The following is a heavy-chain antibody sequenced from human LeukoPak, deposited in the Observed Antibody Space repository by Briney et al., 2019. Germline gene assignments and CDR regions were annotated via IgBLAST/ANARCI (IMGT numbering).Heavy chain of an antibody. J-gene: IGHJ4*02. D-gene: IGHD1-14*01. CDR2: FDPEDGET. CDR3: ATSPGFDY. CDR1: GYTLSEIS. Sequence: ASVEVSCKVSGYTLSEISMHWVRQAPGKGLEWMGGFDPEDGETIYAQKFQGRVTMTEDTSTDTAYMEVTSLRSEDTAVYYCATSPGFDYWGQGTLVTVSS. V-gene: IGHV1-24*01.